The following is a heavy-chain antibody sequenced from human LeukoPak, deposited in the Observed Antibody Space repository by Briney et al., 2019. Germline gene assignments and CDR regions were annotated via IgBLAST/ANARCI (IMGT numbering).Heavy chain of an antibody. J-gene: IGHJ5*02. Sequence: SETLSLTCTVSGGSISSGGYYWSWIRQHPGKGLEWIGYIYYSGSTYYNPSLKSRVTISVDTSKNQFSLKLSSVTAADTAVYYCARYRYGSGSTPANWFDPWGQGTLVTVSS. CDR1: GGSISSGGYY. CDR2: IYYSGST. CDR3: ARYRYGSGSTPANWFDP. V-gene: IGHV4-31*03. D-gene: IGHD3-10*01.